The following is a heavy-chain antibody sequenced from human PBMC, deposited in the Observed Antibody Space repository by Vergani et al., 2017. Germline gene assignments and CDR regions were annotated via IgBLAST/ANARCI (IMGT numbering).Heavy chain of an antibody. Sequence: QVQLVQSGAEVKKPGSSVKVSCKASGGTFSSYAISWVRQAPGQGLGWVGGIIPIFGTANYAQKFQGRVTITADESTSPAYMELSSLRSEDTAVYYCARGGPVGRLQLFYRFDYWGEGTLVTVSS. CDR2: IIPIFGTA. CDR1: GGTFSSYA. CDR3: ARGGPVGRLQLFYRFDY. D-gene: IGHD5-24*01. J-gene: IGHJ4*02. V-gene: IGHV1-69*01.